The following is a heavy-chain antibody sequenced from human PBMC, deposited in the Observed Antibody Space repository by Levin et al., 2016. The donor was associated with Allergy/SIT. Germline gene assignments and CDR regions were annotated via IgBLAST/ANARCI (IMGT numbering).Heavy chain of an antibody. D-gene: IGHD3-22*01. J-gene: IGHJ5*02. CDR2: IDPSDSYT. V-gene: IGHV5-10-1*01. Sequence: VRQMPGKGLEWMGRIDPSDSYTNYSPSFQGHVTISADKSISTAYLQWSSLKASDTAMYYCARHLDSSGYYSWFDPWGQGTLVTVSS. CDR3: ARHLDSSGYYSWFDP.